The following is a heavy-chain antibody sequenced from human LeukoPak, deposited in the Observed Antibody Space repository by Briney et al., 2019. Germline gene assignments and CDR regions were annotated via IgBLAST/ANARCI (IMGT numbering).Heavy chain of an antibody. Sequence: SETLSLTCAVYGGSFSGYYWSLIRQPPGKGLEWIGEINHSGSTNYNPSLKSRVTISVDTSKNQFSLKLSSVTAADTAVYYCARVGNYYDCVWGSYRYSINWFDPWGQGTLVTVSS. D-gene: IGHD3-16*02. CDR2: INHSGST. V-gene: IGHV4-34*01. CDR3: ARVGNYYDCVWGSYRYSINWFDP. CDR1: GGSFSGYY. J-gene: IGHJ5*02.